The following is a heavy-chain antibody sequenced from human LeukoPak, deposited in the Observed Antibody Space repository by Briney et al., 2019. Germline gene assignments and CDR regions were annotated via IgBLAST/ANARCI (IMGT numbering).Heavy chain of an antibody. V-gene: IGHV3-74*01. CDR3: ARSQSGVFDV. J-gene: IGHJ3*01. CDR2: LNGDGTNI. Sequence: PPGGSLRLSCVASGFTFSNYWMQWVRQVPGKGLVWVSRLNGDGTNIIYADSVKGRFTISRDNAENTLYLQMNSLRAEDTALYYCARSQSGVFDVWGQGTMVTVSS. CDR1: GFTFSNYW. D-gene: IGHD2-8*01.